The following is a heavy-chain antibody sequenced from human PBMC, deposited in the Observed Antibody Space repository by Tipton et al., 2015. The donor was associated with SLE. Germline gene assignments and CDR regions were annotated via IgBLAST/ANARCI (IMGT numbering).Heavy chain of an antibody. CDR2: IYYSGST. V-gene: IGHV4-59*01. CDR3: ARHRGSCFDY. J-gene: IGHJ4*02. Sequence: LRLSCTVSGGSISSYYWTWIRQPPGKGLEWIGYIYYSGSTNYNPSLKSRVAISLDTSKNQFSLKLSSVTAADTAVYYCARHRGSCFDYWGQGTLVTVSP. CDR1: GGSISSYY. D-gene: IGHD1-26*01.